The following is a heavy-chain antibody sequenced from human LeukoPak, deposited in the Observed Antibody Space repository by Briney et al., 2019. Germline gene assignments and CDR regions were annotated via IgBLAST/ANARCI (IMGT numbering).Heavy chain of an antibody. CDR3: IRGRWAMDV. CDR2: IYYGGTT. D-gene: IGHD4-23*01. Sequence: SDTLSLTCAVSGYSITSSNWWGCIRQPPGKGLEWIGYIYYGGTTNYNPSLKSRVTMSLDTSQNQFSLKLSSVTAADTAVYYCIRGRWAMDVWGKGTPVIVSS. J-gene: IGHJ6*03. V-gene: IGHV4-28*01. CDR1: GYSITSSNW.